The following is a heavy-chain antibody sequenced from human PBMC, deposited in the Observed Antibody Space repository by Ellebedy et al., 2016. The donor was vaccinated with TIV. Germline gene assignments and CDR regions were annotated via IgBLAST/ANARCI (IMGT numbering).Heavy chain of an antibody. Sequence: GGSLRLXCAASGFTFSSYSMNWVRQAPGKGLEWVSSISSSSSYIYYADSVKGRFTISRDNAKNSLYLQMNSLRAEDTAVYYCASVFWEARGYSYGFGPPRSDWYFDLWGRGTLVTVSS. CDR1: GFTFSSYS. J-gene: IGHJ2*01. V-gene: IGHV3-21*01. D-gene: IGHD5-18*01. CDR3: ASVFWEARGYSYGFGPPRSDWYFDL. CDR2: ISSSSSYI.